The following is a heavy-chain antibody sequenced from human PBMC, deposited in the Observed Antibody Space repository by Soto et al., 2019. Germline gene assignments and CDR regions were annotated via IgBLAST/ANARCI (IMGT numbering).Heavy chain of an antibody. V-gene: IGHV4-59*01. CDR1: GGSISSYY. Sequence: PSETLSLTCTVSGGSISSYYWGWIRQPPGKGLEWIGYIYYSGSTNYNPSLKSRVTISVDTSKNQFSLKLSSVTAADTAVYYCARDRGTTGTTAYFDYWGQGTLVTVSS. D-gene: IGHD1-1*01. CDR3: ARDRGTTGTTAYFDY. CDR2: IYYSGST. J-gene: IGHJ4*02.